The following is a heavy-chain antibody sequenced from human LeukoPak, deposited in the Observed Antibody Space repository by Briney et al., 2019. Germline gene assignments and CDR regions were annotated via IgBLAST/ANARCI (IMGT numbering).Heavy chain of an antibody. CDR1: GSSFNTYN. V-gene: IGHV4-4*07. D-gene: IGHD4-17*01. CDR3: ARDSVYLIDEDYG. CDR2: IRTSVSA. Sequence: KPSETLSLTCSVSGSSFNTYNWSCLRPPAGKGLEWIGRIRTSVSADYNPSLQSRATISIDMSKKEVSLKLTSVTAADTAVYYCARDSVYLIDEDYGWGQGTLVTVAS. J-gene: IGHJ4*02.